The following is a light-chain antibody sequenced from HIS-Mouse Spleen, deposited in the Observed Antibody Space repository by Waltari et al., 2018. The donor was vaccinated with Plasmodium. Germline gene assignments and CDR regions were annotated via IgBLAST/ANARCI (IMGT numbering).Light chain of an antibody. CDR1: QGIISF. Sequence: AIRMTQSPSAFSSSTGDRVTIPCRASQGIISFLAWYQQKPGHAPKLLIYAASTWQSGVPSRFSGSGSGTDFTLTISCLQSEDFAAYYCQQYYSYLLTFGGGTKVEIK. CDR3: QQYYSYLLT. V-gene: IGKV1-8*01. J-gene: IGKJ4*01. CDR2: AAS.